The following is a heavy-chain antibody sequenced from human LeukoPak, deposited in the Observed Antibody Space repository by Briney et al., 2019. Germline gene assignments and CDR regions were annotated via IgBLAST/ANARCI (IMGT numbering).Heavy chain of an antibody. CDR2: INHSGST. CDR1: GGSFSGYY. CDR3: ATYYYDSSGYLHDAFDI. D-gene: IGHD3-22*01. J-gene: IGHJ3*02. Sequence: PSETLSLTCAVYGGSFSGYYWSWIRQPPGKGLEWIGEINHSGSTNYNPSLKGRVTISVDTSKNQFSLKLSSVTAADTAVYYCATYYYDSSGYLHDAFDIWGQGTMVTVSS. V-gene: IGHV4-34*01.